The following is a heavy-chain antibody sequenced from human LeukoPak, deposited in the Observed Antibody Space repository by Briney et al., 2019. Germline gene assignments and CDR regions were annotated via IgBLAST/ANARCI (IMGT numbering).Heavy chain of an antibody. V-gene: IGHV1-2*02. D-gene: IGHD3-16*01. CDR2: INPNSGGT. CDR1: GYTFTGYY. J-gene: IGHJ6*03. Sequence: GASVKLSCKASGYTFTGYYMHWVRQAPGQGLEWMGWINPNSGGTNYAQKFQGRVTMTRDTSISTVYMQLSRLRSDDTAVYYCARGPSQIMENYMDVWGKGTTVTVSS. CDR3: ARGPSQIMENYMDV.